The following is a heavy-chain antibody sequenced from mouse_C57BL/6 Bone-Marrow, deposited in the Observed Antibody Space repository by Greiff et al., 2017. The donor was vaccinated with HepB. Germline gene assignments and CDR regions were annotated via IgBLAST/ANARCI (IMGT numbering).Heavy chain of an antibody. J-gene: IGHJ4*01. CDR2: ILPGSGST. D-gene: IGHD2-3*01. CDR3: AGPRWLLRRLRPRRAMDY. CDR1: GYTFTGYW. Sequence: QVHVKQSGAELMKPGASVKLSCKATGYTFTGYWIEWVKQRPGHGLEWIGEILPGSGSTNYNEKFKGKATFTADTSSNTAYMQLSSLTTEDSAIYYCAGPRWLLRRLRPRRAMDYWGQGTSVTVSS. V-gene: IGHV1-9*01.